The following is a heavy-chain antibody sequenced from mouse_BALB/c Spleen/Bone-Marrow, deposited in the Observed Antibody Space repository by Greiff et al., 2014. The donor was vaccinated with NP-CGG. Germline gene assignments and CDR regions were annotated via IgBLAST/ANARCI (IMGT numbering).Heavy chain of an antibody. V-gene: IGHV4-1*02. J-gene: IGHJ3*01. CDR2: INPDSNTI. Sequence: EVQLQQSGGGLVQPGGFLKLSCAASGFDFRTYWMSWVRQAPGKGLEWIGEINPDSNTINYTPSLKDKFIISRDNAKNTLYLQVSKVRSEDTALYYCARLGYYGWFAYWGQGTLVTVSA. CDR3: ARLGYYGWFAY. D-gene: IGHD2-3*01. CDR1: GFDFRTYW.